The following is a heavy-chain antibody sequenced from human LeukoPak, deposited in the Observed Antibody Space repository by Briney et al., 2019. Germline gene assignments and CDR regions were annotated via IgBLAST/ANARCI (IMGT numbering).Heavy chain of an antibody. CDR3: ASFNWNYFVFDY. J-gene: IGHJ4*02. Sequence: PGGSLRLSCAASGFTFSDYYMSWIRQAPGKGLEWVSYISSSGSTIYYADSVKGRFTISRDNAKNSLYLQMNSLRAEDTAVYYCASFNWNYFVFDYWGQGTLVTVSS. CDR1: GFTFSDYY. V-gene: IGHV3-11*04. CDR2: ISSSGSTI. D-gene: IGHD1-7*01.